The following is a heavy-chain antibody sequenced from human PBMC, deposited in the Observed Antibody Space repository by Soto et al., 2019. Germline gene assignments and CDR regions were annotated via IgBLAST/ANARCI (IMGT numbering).Heavy chain of an antibody. CDR1: GYTFTGDY. J-gene: IGHJ4*02. Sequence: QVQLVQSGAEVKKPGASVSVSCKASGYTFTGDYLHWVRQAPGQGLEWMAWINPKSGYTKSAQKFQARVTLTRDTSISTAYMELRSLRSEDTAVYFCARYTGSNSLFASWGQGTLVTVSS. D-gene: IGHD1-26*01. V-gene: IGHV1-2*02. CDR2: INPKSGYT. CDR3: ARYTGSNSLFAS.